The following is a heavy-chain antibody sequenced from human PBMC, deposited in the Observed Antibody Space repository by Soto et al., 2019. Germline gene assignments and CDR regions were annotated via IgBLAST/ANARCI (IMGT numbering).Heavy chain of an antibody. Sequence: DVQLLGSGGGLVQPEGSLRLSCAASGFTFSSYAMGWVRQGPGKGLEWVAVVSIGGSTHYADSVRGRFTISRDNSKNTLSLQMNSLTAEDTAVYLCAKRRGAGGHFDYWGQGALVTVSS. D-gene: IGHD2-15*01. CDR2: VSIGGST. V-gene: IGHV3-23*01. J-gene: IGHJ4*02. CDR3: AKRRGAGGHFDY. CDR1: GFTFSSYA.